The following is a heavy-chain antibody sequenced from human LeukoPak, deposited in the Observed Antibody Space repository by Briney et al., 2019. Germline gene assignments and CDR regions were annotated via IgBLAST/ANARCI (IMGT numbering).Heavy chain of an antibody. V-gene: IGHV4-59*11. Sequence: PSETLSLTCTVSGGSLSSHYWSWLRQPPGKALEWIGYIYNSGSTNYNPSLKSRLTISIDTSKNQFFLKLTSVTAADTAVYYCARGSFDTSDYNYIGFDYWGQGTLVTVSS. J-gene: IGHJ4*02. D-gene: IGHD3-22*01. CDR1: GGSLSSHY. CDR3: ARGSFDTSDYNYIGFDY. CDR2: IYNSGST.